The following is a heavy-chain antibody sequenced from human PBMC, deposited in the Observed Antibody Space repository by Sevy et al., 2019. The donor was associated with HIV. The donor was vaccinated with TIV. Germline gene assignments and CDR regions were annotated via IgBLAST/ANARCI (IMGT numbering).Heavy chain of an antibody. Sequence: GGSLRLSCVGSGFTFSRHAMHWVRQAPGKGLEWVAVILYDGSNKYYADSVNGRFTISRDNSKNTLDLEMNSLRPEDTAVYYCARSAVAGIEAWFDPWGLGTLVTVSS. J-gene: IGHJ5*02. CDR2: ILYDGSNK. CDR1: GFTFSRHA. D-gene: IGHD6-19*01. V-gene: IGHV3-30-3*01. CDR3: ARSAVAGIEAWFDP.